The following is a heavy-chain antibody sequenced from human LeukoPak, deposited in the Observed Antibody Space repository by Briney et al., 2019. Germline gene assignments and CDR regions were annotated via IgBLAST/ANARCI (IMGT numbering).Heavy chain of an antibody. CDR3: SVGATHDYYYMDV. CDR1: GGSISSSPYY. D-gene: IGHD1-26*01. V-gene: IGHV4-39*07. CDR2: IYYSGTT. Sequence: SETLSLTCTVSGGSISSSPYYWGWIRQPPGKGLEWIGSIYYSGTTHYNPSLESRVTISVDTSKNQFSLKLSSVTAADTAVYYCSVGATHDYYYMDVWGKGTTVTVSS. J-gene: IGHJ6*03.